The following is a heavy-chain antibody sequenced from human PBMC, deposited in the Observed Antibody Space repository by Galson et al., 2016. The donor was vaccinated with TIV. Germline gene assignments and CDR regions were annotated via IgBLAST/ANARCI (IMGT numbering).Heavy chain of an antibody. CDR3: AREKVWGGREAGSEAFPYSFFMDV. CDR1: GGSIRSQS. CDR2: IDVSGNT. D-gene: IGHD3-10*01. Sequence: SLTCTVSGGSIRSQSWSWIRQPAGKGLEWIGRIDVSGNTDYSPSLKSRVTMSQDTSNNQFSIRLISLTAADTAVYYCAREKVWGGREAGSEAFPYSFFMDVWGKGTTGTISS. V-gene: IGHV4-4*07. J-gene: IGHJ6*03.